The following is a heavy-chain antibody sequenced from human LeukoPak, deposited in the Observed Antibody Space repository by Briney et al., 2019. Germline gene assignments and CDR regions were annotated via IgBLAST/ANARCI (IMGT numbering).Heavy chain of an antibody. CDR2: INPSGGNT. J-gene: IGHJ5*02. V-gene: IGHV1-46*01. CDR3: GRGNKSFDP. Sequence: ASVKVSCKTSGYSFTSYNLHWVRQAPGQRLEWMGIINPSGGNTNYAQKFQGRVTMTRDTSTSTVYMELSSLKSEDTAVYYCGRGNKSFDPWGQGTLVTVSS. CDR1: GYSFTSYN.